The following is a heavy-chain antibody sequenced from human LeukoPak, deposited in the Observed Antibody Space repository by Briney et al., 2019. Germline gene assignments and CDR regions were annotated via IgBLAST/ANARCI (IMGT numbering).Heavy chain of an antibody. CDR2: INHSGST. Sequence: SETLSLTCAVYGGSFSGYYWSWIRQPPGKGLEWIGEINHSGSTNYNPSLKSRVTISVDTSKNQFSLKLSSVTAADTAVYYCARNGTSSYFDYWGHGTLVTVSS. CDR1: GGSFSGYY. J-gene: IGHJ4*01. V-gene: IGHV4-34*01. CDR3: ARNGTSSYFDY. D-gene: IGHD2-2*01.